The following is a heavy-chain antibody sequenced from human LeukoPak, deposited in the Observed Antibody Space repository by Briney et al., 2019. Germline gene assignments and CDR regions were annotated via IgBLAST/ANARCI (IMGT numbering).Heavy chain of an antibody. CDR3: ARDLDSSSLGGAEGFDP. CDR2: IKQDGSEK. D-gene: IGHD6-13*01. V-gene: IGHV3-7*01. J-gene: IGHJ5*02. Sequence: GGSLRLSCAASGFTFSSYWMSWVRQAPGKGLEWVANIKQDGSEKYYVDSVKGRLTISRDNAKNSLYLQMNSLRAEDTAAYYCARDLDSSSLGGAEGFDPWGQGTLVTVSS. CDR1: GFTFSSYW.